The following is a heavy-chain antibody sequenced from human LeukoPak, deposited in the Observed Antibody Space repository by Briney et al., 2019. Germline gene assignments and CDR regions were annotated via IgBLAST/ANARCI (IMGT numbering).Heavy chain of an antibody. V-gene: IGHV4-30-2*01. CDR1: GGSVSSADYS. J-gene: IGHJ4*02. CDR3: ARGLDDYYAASGATWVYFDY. D-gene: IGHD2-15*01. CDR2: IFHGGSS. Sequence: SQTLSLTCDVSGGSVSSADYSWSWIRQPPGKGLEWIGFIFHGGSSYYNPSLKSRVTISIDRSKNQFSLELNSVTAADTAVYYCARGLDDYYAASGATWVYFDYWGQGSLVTVSS.